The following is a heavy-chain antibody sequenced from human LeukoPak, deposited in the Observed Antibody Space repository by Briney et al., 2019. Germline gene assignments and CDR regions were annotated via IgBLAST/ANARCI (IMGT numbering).Heavy chain of an antibody. Sequence: SVKVSCKASGGTFSSYAISWVRQAPGQGLEWMGRIIPIFGTANYAQKFQGRVTITTDESTSTAYMELSSLRSEDTAVYYCARAVLGYCSSTSCPFDPWGQGTLVTVSS. V-gene: IGHV1-69*05. CDR1: GGTFSSYA. J-gene: IGHJ5*02. CDR2: IIPIFGTA. D-gene: IGHD2-2*01. CDR3: ARAVLGYCSSTSCPFDP.